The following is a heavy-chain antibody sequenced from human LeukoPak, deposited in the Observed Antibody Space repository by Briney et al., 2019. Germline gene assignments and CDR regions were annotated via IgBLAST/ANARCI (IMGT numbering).Heavy chain of an antibody. CDR1: GYSISSSY. J-gene: IGHJ4*02. CDR3: ARGGGASPSDY. V-gene: IGHV4-4*07. Sequence: PSETLSLTCTVSGYSISSSYWSWIRQPAGKGLEWVGRFYTSGSVNYNPSLKSRVSMSVDTSKNQLSLKLTSVTAADTAVYYCARGGGASPSDYWGQGILVTVSS. CDR2: FYTSGSV. D-gene: IGHD2-2*01.